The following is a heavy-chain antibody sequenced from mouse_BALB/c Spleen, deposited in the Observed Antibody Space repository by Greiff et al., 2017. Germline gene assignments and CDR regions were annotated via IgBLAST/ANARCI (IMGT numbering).Heavy chain of an antibody. J-gene: IGHJ3*01. D-gene: IGHD1-1*01. Sequence: EVHLVESGGDLVKPGGSLKLSCAASGFTFSSYGMSWVRQTPDKRLEWVATISSGGSYTYYPDSVKGRFTISRDNAKNTLYLQMSSLKSEDTAMYYCARLGYYGSSPSWFAYWGQGTLVTVSA. V-gene: IGHV5-6*01. CDR3: ARLGYYGSSPSWFAY. CDR1: GFTFSSYG. CDR2: ISSGGSYT.